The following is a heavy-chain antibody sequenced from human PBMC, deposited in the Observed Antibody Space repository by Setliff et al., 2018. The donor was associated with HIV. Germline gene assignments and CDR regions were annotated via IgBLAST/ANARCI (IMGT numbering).Heavy chain of an antibody. Sequence: ASVKVSCKTSGYTFTRYYIHWVRQAPGQGLEWMAWIDPKSGETNCEQEFQGRVTLTRDTSISTAYLELTSLRSDDTAIFYCMRGREIGSRSPLELSDYWGQGTLVTVSS. CDR2: IDPKSGET. J-gene: IGHJ4*02. D-gene: IGHD1-26*01. CDR1: GYTFTRYY. CDR3: MRGREIGSRSPLELSDY. V-gene: IGHV1-2*02.